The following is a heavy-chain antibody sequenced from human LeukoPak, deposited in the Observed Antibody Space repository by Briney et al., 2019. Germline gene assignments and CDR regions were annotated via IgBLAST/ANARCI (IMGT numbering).Heavy chain of an antibody. J-gene: IGHJ6*03. Sequence: GWSLRLSCAASGFTFDYYGMSWVRQGPGKGLEWVSGIYWNGGTTSYAGSVKGRFTISRDNAKNSLYLQMNSLRAQDTALYYWARAYSNGNYYYYYMDVWGKGTTVSVSS. CDR3: ARAYSNGNYYYYYMDV. CDR1: GFTFDYYG. D-gene: IGHD4-11*01. V-gene: IGHV3-20*04. CDR2: IYWNGGTT.